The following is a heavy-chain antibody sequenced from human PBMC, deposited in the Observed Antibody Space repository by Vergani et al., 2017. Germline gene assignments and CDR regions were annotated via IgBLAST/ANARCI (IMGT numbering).Heavy chain of an antibody. CDR3: ASDTHSGQRADR. CDR2: IHYSENT. V-gene: IGHV4-59*11. J-gene: IGHJ5*02. Sequence: QVQLQESGPGLVKSSETLSLTCSVSFDSISTRDCNWICQPHGKGLEWIGSIHYSENTNYNPSLKTRVTISVDTSKNQFSLTLTSVTAADTAVYYCASDTHSGQRADRWGQGILVTVTS. D-gene: IGHD6-19*01. CDR1: FDSISTRD.